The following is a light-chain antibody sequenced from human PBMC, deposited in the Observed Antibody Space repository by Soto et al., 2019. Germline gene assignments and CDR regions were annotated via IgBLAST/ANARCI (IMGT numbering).Light chain of an antibody. CDR3: QQTYTSPRT. V-gene: IGKV1-39*01. Sequence: DLQMTQSPSSLSASVGDRVTISCRTSQSVSGDLNWYQQEPGKAPKLLIYAASGLQSGLPSRFSGSGSGTDFSLTISSLQPEDFATYYGQQTYTSPRTFGQGTKVDIK. CDR2: AAS. CDR1: QSVSGD. J-gene: IGKJ1*01.